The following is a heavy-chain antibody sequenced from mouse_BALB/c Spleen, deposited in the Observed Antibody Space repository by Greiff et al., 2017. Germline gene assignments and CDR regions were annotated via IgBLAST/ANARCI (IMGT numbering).Heavy chain of an antibody. Sequence: EVQGVESGGGLVKPGGSLKLSCAASGFTFSDYYMYWVRQTPEKRLEWVATISDGGSYTYYPDSVKGRFTISRDNAKNNLYLQMSSLKSEDTAMYYCARDKTTVPSHYFDYWGQGTTLTVSS. CDR1: GFTFSDYY. CDR3: ARDKTTVPSHYFDY. D-gene: IGHD1-1*01. CDR2: ISDGGSYT. V-gene: IGHV5-4*02. J-gene: IGHJ2*01.